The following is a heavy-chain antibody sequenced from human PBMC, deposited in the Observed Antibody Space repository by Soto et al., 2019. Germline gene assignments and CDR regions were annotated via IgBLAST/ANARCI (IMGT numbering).Heavy chain of an antibody. J-gene: IGHJ1*01. CDR3: AREENCGGGNCYSEYFHR. D-gene: IGHD2-15*01. CDR2: VNPSGGST. V-gene: IGHV1-46*01. CDR1: GYLFTAYS. Sequence: GASVKVSCKASGYLFTAYSMHWVRLAPGQGLEWMGVVNPSGGSTKYAQNFQGRVTMTRDTSTTTIYMELSSLRSDDTAIYYCAREENCGGGNCYSEYFHRWGQGTLVTVSS.